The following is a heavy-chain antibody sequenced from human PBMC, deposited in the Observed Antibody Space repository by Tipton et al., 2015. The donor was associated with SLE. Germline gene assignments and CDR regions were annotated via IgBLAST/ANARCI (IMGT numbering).Heavy chain of an antibody. V-gene: IGHV4-34*01. D-gene: IGHD4/OR15-4a*01. CDR1: GGSFSGYY. CDR3: ARERIEEYGGKENWIDP. J-gene: IGHJ5*02. Sequence: TLSLTCAVYGGSFSGYYWSWLRQSPGKGQEWIGEINHSGSTNYNPSLKSRVTISVDRSNNQFSLNLSSVTAADTAVYYCARERIEEYGGKENWIDPWGQGTLVTVSS. CDR2: INHSGST.